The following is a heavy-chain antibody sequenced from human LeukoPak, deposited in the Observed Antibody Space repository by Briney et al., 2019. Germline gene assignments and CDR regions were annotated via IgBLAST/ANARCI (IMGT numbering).Heavy chain of an antibody. CDR3: ARAKGYSYGYDDGGDY. D-gene: IGHD5-18*01. CDR2: ISAYNGNT. J-gene: IGHJ4*02. CDR1: GYTFTSYG. Sequence: GASVNVSCEASGYTFTSYGISWVRQAPGQGLEWMGWISAYNGNTNYAQKLQGRVTMTTDTSTSTAYMELRSLRSDDTAVYYCARAKGYSYGYDDGGDYWGQGTLVTVSS. V-gene: IGHV1-18*01.